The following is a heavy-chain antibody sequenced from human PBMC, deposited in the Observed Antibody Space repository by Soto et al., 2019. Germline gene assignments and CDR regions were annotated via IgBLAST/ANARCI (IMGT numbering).Heavy chain of an antibody. CDR2: ISGSGGST. CDR3: AKDSNRVVAREHEWFGELLPGDY. D-gene: IGHD3-10*01. J-gene: IGHJ4*02. CDR1: GFTFSSYA. V-gene: IGHV3-23*01. Sequence: EVQLLESGGGLVQPGGSLRLSCAASGFTFSSYAMSWVRQAPGKGLEWVSAISGSGGSTYYADSVKGRFPISRDNSKNTLYLQMISLRAEDTAVYYCAKDSNRVVAREHEWFGELLPGDYWGQGTLVTVSS.